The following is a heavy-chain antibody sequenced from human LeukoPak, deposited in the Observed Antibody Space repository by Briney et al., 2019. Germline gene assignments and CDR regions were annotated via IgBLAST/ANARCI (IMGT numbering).Heavy chain of an antibody. J-gene: IGHJ4*02. CDR1: GGSISSYY. CDR3: ARGYCSGGSCNKGFDY. V-gene: IGHV4-59*01. D-gene: IGHD2-15*01. Sequence: SETLSPTCTVSGGSISSYYWSWIRQPPGKGLEWIGYIYYSGSTNYNPSLKSRVTISVDTSKNQFSLKLSSVTAADTAVYYCARGYCSGGSCNKGFDYWGQGTLVTVSS. CDR2: IYYSGST.